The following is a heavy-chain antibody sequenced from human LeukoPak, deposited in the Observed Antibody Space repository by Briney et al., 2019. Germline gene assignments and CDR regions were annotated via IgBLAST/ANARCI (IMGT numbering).Heavy chain of an antibody. CDR1: GGSISSYY. CDR2: IYYSGST. J-gene: IGHJ3*02. V-gene: IGHV4-59*01. Sequence: NSSETLSLTCTVSGGSISSYYWSWIRQPPGKGLEWIGYIYYSGSTNYNPSLKSRVTISVDTSKNQFSLKLSSVTAADTAVYYCAGSIFGVVITVFDIWGQGTMVTVSS. CDR3: AGSIFGVVITVFDI. D-gene: IGHD3-3*01.